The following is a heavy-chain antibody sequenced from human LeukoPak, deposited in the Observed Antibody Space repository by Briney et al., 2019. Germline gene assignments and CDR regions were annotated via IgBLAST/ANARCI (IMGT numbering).Heavy chain of an antibody. V-gene: IGHV4-4*02. CDR2: IYHSGST. J-gene: IGHJ6*02. Sequence: SGTQSLTCAVSGGSISSSNWWSWVRQPPGKGLEWIGEIYHSGSTNYNPSLKSRVAISVDKSKNQFSLKLSSVTAADTAVYYCARAVLLWFGELYGMDVWGQGTTVTVSS. CDR1: GGSISSSNW. D-gene: IGHD3-10*01. CDR3: ARAVLLWFGELYGMDV.